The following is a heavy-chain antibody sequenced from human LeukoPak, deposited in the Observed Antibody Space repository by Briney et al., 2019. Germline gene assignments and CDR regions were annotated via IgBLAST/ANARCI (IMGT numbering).Heavy chain of an antibody. J-gene: IGHJ4*02. CDR2: ILTNGGQT. V-gene: IGHV3-23*01. D-gene: IGHD1/OR15-1a*01. CDR1: GFIFSGYT. Sequence: GGSLRLSCAASGFIFSGYTMNWAPEAPGKGPEEVAGILTNGGQTWYADSVKGRFTNSRDNSKNTVWVLMVDLRVEDMAVCYCAKDAKPDGGWNIDHWGQGTLVTVSS. CDR3: AKDAKPDGGWNIDH.